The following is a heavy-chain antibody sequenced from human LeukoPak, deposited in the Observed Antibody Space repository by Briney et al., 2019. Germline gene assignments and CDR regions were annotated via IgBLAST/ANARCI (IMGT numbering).Heavy chain of an antibody. CDR2: INPNSGGT. CDR1: GYTFTGYY. Sequence: ASVKVTCKASGYTFTGYYMHWVRQAPGQGLEWMGWINPNSGGTNYAQKFQGRVTMTRDTSISTAYMELSRLRSDDTAAYYCASLWFGEFSYFDYWGQGTLVTVSS. V-gene: IGHV1-2*02. D-gene: IGHD3-10*01. J-gene: IGHJ4*02. CDR3: ASLWFGEFSYFDY.